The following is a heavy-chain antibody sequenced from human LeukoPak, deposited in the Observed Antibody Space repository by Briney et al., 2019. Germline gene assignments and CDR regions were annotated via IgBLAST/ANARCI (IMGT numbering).Heavy chain of an antibody. D-gene: IGHD5-24*01. CDR2: IRNKANGGTT. CDR1: GFTFGDYA. V-gene: IGHV3-49*04. J-gene: IGHJ4*02. Sequence: GRSLRLSCTASGFTFGDYAMTWVRQAPGKGLEWVGLIRNKANGGTTECAASVKGRFSISIDESRSIAHLQMNSLQTEDTAIYYCTRNAWRLDYWGQGTLVTVSS. CDR3: TRNAWRLDY.